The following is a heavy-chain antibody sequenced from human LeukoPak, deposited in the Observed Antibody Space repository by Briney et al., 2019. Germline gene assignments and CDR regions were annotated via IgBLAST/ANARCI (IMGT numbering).Heavy chain of an antibody. CDR1: GYTFTGYY. CDR2: INPNSGGI. V-gene: IGHV1-2*02. D-gene: IGHD6-13*01. CDR3: ARGIISSSWYNY. J-gene: IGHJ4*02. Sequence: GASVTVSCKASGYTFTGYYMHWVRQAPGQGLEWMGWINPNSGGINYAQKFQGRVTMTRDTSISTAYMELSRLRSDDTAVYYCARGIISSSWYNYWGQGTLVTVSS.